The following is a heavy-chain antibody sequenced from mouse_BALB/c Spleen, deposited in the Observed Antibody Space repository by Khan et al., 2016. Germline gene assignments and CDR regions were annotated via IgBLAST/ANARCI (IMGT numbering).Heavy chain of an antibody. CDR1: GFDFSRYW. CDR2: INPDSSTI. D-gene: IGHD1-2*01. J-gene: IGHJ3*01. CDR3: ARLHYYGRFAY. V-gene: IGHV4-1*02. Sequence: EVKLLESGVGLVQPGGSLKLSCAASGFDFSRYWMSWVRQAPGKGLEWIGEINPDSSTINYTPSLKDKFIISRDNAKNTLYLQMSKVRSEDTALYYCARLHYYGRFAYWGQGTLVTVSA.